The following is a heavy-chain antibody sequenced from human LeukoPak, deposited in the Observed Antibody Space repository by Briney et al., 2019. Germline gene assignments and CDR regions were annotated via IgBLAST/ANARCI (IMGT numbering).Heavy chain of an antibody. CDR3: AKVGLEHFDY. Sequence: VSLRLSCAASGFTFSSYAMSWVRQAPGNGLEWVSAIIGSGGSKYYADSVKGRFTISRDNSNNTLYLQMNSLRAEDTAVYYCAKVGLEHFDYWGQGTLVTVSS. J-gene: IGHJ4*02. CDR1: GFTFSSYA. V-gene: IGHV3-23*01. D-gene: IGHD1-1*01. CDR2: IIGSGGSK.